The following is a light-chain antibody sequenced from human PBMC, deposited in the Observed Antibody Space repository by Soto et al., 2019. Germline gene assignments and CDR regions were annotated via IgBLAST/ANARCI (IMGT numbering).Light chain of an antibody. J-gene: IGLJ2*01. Sequence: QAVVTQPPSVSGAPGQRVTISCTGSSSNIGAGYDVHWYQQLPGTAPKLLIYGNSNRPSGVPDRFSGSKSGTSASLAITGLQAEDEPDYYCQSYDSSLRVFGGGTQLTVL. CDR3: QSYDSSLRV. CDR2: GNS. V-gene: IGLV1-40*01. CDR1: SSNIGAGYD.